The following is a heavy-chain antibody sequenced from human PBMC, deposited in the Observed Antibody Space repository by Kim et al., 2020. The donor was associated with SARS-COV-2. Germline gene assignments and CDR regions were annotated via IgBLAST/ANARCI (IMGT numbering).Heavy chain of an antibody. Sequence: YPGSVKGRFTISRENAKNSLYLQMNSLRAGDTAVYYCARAGRISRGLFDYWGQGTLVTVSS. V-gene: IGHV3-13*01. CDR3: ARAGRISRGLFDY. J-gene: IGHJ4*02. D-gene: IGHD1-26*01.